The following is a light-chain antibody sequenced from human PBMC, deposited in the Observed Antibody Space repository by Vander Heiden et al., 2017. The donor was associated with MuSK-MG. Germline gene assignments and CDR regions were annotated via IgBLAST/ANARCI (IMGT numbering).Light chain of an antibody. Sequence: QSALTQPPSVSGSPGQSVTISCTGTSPDVGDFNRVSWYQQPPGTAPKLMIYEVSKRPSGVPDRFSGSKSGNTASLTISELQAEDEADYYCCSYSSTSNVVFGGGTKLTVL. J-gene: IGLJ2*01. CDR2: EVS. V-gene: IGLV2-18*02. CDR1: SPDVGDFNR. CDR3: CSYSSTSNVV.